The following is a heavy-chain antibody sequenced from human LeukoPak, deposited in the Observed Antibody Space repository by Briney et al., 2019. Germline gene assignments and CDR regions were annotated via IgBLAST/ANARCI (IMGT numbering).Heavy chain of an antibody. CDR3: ARDLEAAAGD. Sequence: GASVKVSCKASGGTFSSYAINWVRQATGQGLEWMGWMNPNSGNTGYAQKFQGRVTMTRNTSISTAYMELSSLRSEDTAVYYCARDLEAAAGDWGQGTLVTVSS. V-gene: IGHV1-8*02. D-gene: IGHD6-13*01. CDR2: MNPNSGNT. CDR1: GGTFSSYA. J-gene: IGHJ4*02.